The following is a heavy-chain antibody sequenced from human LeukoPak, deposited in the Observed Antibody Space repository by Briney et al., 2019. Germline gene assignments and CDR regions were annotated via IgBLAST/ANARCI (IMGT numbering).Heavy chain of an antibody. CDR3: AAGHCSGGSCYLNWFDP. Sequence: ASVKVSCKSSGYTFTGYYMHWVRPAPGQGLEWMGWINPNSGGTNYAQKFQGRVTMTRDTSISTAYMELSRLRSDDTAVYYCAAGHCSGGSCYLNWFDPWGQGTLVTVSS. D-gene: IGHD2-15*01. CDR2: INPNSGGT. V-gene: IGHV1-2*02. CDR1: GYTFTGYY. J-gene: IGHJ5*02.